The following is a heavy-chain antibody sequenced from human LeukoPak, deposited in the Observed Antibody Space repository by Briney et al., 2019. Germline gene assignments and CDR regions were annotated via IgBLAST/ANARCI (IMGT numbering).Heavy chain of an antibody. CDR1: GGSISSYY. CDR3: ARVSPNYGSGSYYYYYGMDV. V-gene: IGHV4-34*01. CDR2: INHSGST. D-gene: IGHD3-10*01. Sequence: PSETLSLTCTVSGGSISSYYWSWIRQPPGKGLEWIGEINHSGSTNYNPSLKSRVTISVDTSKNQLSLKLSSVTAADTAVYYCARVSPNYGSGSYYYYYGMDVWGQGTTVTVSS. J-gene: IGHJ6*02.